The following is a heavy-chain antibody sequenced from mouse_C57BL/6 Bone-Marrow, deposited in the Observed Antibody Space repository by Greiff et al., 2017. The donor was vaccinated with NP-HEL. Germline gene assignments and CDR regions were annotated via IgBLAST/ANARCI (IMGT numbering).Heavy chain of an antibody. J-gene: IGHJ4*01. CDR2: IYPRSGNT. Sequence: VKLQESGAELARPGASVKLSCKASGYTFTSYGISWVKQRTGQGLEWIGEIYPRSGNTYYNEKFKGKATLTADKSSSTAYMELRSLTSEDSAVYFCARVKGGYAMDYWGQGTSVTVSS. CDR1: GYTFTSYG. CDR3: ARVKGGYAMDY. V-gene: IGHV1-81*01.